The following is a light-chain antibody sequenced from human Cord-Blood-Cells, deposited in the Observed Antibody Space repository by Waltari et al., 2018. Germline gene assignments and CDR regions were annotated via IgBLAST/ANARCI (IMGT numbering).Light chain of an antibody. J-gene: IGLJ2*01. CDR1: KLGDKY. CDR2: QDS. Sequence: SYELTQPPSVSVSPGQTASITCSGDKLGDKYACWYQQKPAQSPWLVISQDSKRPPGIPVRFSGPNSGNRATLTISGTQAMDEADDYCQAWDSSTGVFGGGTKLTVL. V-gene: IGLV3-1*01. CDR3: QAWDSSTGV.